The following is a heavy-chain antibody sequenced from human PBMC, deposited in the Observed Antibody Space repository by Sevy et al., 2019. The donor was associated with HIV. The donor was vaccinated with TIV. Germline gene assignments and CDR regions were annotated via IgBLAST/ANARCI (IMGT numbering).Heavy chain of an antibody. V-gene: IGHV3-74*01. D-gene: IGHD3-9*01. Sequence: GGSLRLSCAASGFTFSSYWIHWVRQAPGKGLVWVSRINSDGSSTSYADSVKGRFTISRDNAKNTLYLQMNSLRAEDTAVYYCARADDILTGYSAGYWGQGTLVTVSS. J-gene: IGHJ4*02. CDR1: GFTFSSYW. CDR2: INSDGSST. CDR3: ARADDILTGYSAGY.